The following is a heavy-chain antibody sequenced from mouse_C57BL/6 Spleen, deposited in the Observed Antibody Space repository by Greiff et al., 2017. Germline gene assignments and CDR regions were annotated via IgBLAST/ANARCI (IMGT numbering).Heavy chain of an antibody. V-gene: IGHV3-1*01. D-gene: IGHD2-3*01. CDR3: AGGGWLQPWFAD. Sequence: VQLQQSGPGMVKPSQSLSLTCTVTGYSITSGYDWHWIRHFPGNKLEWMGYISYSGSTNYNPSLKSRISITHDTSKNHFFLKLNSVTTEDTATYYCAGGGWLQPWFADWGQGTLVTVSA. CDR2: ISYSGST. J-gene: IGHJ3*01. CDR1: GYSITSGYD.